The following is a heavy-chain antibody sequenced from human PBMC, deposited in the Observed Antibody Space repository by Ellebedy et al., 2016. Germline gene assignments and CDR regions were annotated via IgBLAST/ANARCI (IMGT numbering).Heavy chain of an antibody. CDR3: ARGPNWNDFDY. Sequence: SETLSLXXAVYGGSFSGYYWRWIRQPPGKGLEWIGEINHSGSTNYNPSLKSRVTISVDTSRNQFSLKLRSVTAADTAVYYCARGPNWNDFDYWGQGTQVTVSS. CDR1: GGSFSGYY. V-gene: IGHV4-34*01. D-gene: IGHD1-20*01. CDR2: INHSGST. J-gene: IGHJ4*02.